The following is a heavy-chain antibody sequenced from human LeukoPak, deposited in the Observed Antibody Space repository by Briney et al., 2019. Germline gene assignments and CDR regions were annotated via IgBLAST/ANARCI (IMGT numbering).Heavy chain of an antibody. CDR2: IYTSGST. V-gene: IGHV4-4*07. J-gene: IGHJ6*02. CDR1: GGSISSYY. D-gene: IGHD3-10*01. CDR3: ARDWGLYYYGSGSYYVYYGMDV. Sequence: PSETLSLTRTVSGGSISSYYWSWIRQPAGKGLEWIGRIYTSGSTNYNPSLKSRVTMSVDTSKNQFSLKLSSVTAADTAVYYCARDWGLYYYGSGSYYVYYGMDVWGQGTTVTVSS.